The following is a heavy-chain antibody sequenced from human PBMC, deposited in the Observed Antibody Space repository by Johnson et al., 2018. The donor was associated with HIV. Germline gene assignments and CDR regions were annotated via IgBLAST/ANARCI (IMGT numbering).Heavy chain of an antibody. D-gene: IGHD6-13*01. Sequence: VQLVESGGGVVQPGRSLRLSCVASGFIFSNAWMSWVRQAPGKGLEWVGRIKSKTDGDTYYPGSVKGRFTISRDNAKNSLYLQMNSLRAEDTALYYCAKAYSSSWYGLDAFDIWGQGTMVTVSS. CDR2: IKSKTDGDT. CDR3: AKAYSSSWYGLDAFDI. CDR1: GFIFSNAW. J-gene: IGHJ3*02. V-gene: IGHV3-15*05.